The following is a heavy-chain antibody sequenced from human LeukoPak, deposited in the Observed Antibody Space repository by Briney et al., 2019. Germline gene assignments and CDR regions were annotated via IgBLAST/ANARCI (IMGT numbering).Heavy chain of an antibody. CDR1: GGSISSYY. CDR2: IYYSGST. Sequence: SETLSLTCTVSGGSISSYYWSWIRQPPGKGLEWIGYIYYSGSTNYNPSLKSRVTISVDTSKNQFSLKLSSVTAADTAVYYCARGGPQYYLDYWGQGTLVTVSS. CDR3: ARGGPQYYLDY. D-gene: IGHD5-24*01. J-gene: IGHJ4*02. V-gene: IGHV4-59*01.